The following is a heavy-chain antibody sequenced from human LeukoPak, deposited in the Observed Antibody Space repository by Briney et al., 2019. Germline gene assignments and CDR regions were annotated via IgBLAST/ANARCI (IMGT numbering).Heavy chain of an antibody. Sequence: PGGSLRLSCEASGFTFTTYSMTWVRQAPGRGLEWVSIISSGSSAIFSADALKGRFTISRDDAKNLLYLDMNSLRAEDTAVYYCARGHTAVTRHFDFWGQGTLVTVSS. V-gene: IGHV3-21*01. CDR3: ARGHTAVTRHFDF. D-gene: IGHD4-17*01. J-gene: IGHJ4*02. CDR2: ISSGSSAI. CDR1: GFTFTTYS.